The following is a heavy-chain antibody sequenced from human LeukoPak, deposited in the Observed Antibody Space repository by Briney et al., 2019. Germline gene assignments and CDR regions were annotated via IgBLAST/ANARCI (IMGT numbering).Heavy chain of an antibody. V-gene: IGHV3-48*01. CDR3: ARKSGSSGYPFDY. CDR2: ITSSSSAI. Sequence: QPGGSLRLSCAASGFAFSSYSMNWVRQAPGKGLEWVSYITSSSSAIYYADSVKVRFTISRDNAKNSLYLQMNSLRAEDTAVYYCARKSGSSGYPFDYWGQGTVVTVSS. J-gene: IGHJ4*02. CDR1: GFAFSSYS. D-gene: IGHD3-22*01.